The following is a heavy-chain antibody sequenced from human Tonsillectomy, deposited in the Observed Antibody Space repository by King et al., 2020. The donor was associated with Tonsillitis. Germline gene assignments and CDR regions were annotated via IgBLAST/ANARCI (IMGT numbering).Heavy chain of an antibody. Sequence: VQLVESGGGLVQPGGSLRLSCAASGFTFSSYAMSWVRQAPGKGLEWVSAISGSGGSTYYADSVKGRFTISRDNSKNTLYLRMNSLRAEDTAIYFCAKAVQPTRDWYFDLWGRGTLVTVSS. CDR1: GFTFSSYA. D-gene: IGHD5-18*01. CDR2: ISGSGGST. V-gene: IGHV3-23*04. CDR3: AKAVQPTRDWYFDL. J-gene: IGHJ2*01.